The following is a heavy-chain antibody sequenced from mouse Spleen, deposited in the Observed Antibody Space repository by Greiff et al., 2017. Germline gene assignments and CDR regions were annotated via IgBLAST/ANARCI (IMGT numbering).Heavy chain of an antibody. CDR2: ISYDGSN. V-gene: IGHV3-6*01. CDR1: GYSITSGYY. CDR3: ARSGDGYRYYAMDY. D-gene: IGHD2-3*01. J-gene: IGHJ4*01. Sequence: EVQLQQSGPGLVKPSQSLSLTCSVTGYSITSGYYWNWIRQFPGNKLEWMGYISYDGSNNYNPSLKNRISITRDTSKNQFFLKLNSVTTEDTATYYCARSGDGYRYYAMDYWGQGTSVTVSS.